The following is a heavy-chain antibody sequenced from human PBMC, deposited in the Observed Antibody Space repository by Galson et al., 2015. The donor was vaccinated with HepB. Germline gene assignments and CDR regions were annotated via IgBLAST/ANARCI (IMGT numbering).Heavy chain of an antibody. J-gene: IGHJ3*02. D-gene: IGHD3-3*01. CDR3: ARLVDFWRTPAFDI. CDR2: IYYSGST. Sequence: IYYSGSTYYNPSLKSRVTISVDTSKNQFSLKLSSVTAADTAVYYCARLVDFWRTPAFDIWGQGTMVTVSS. V-gene: IGHV4-39*01.